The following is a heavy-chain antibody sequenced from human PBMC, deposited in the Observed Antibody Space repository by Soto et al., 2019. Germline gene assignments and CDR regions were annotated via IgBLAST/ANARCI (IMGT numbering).Heavy chain of an antibody. CDR2: INHSGCT. CDR1: GGSFSGYY. J-gene: IGHJ6*02. D-gene: IGHD3-22*01. Sequence: QGQLQQWGAGLLKPSETLSLTCAVYGGSFSGYYWSWIRQPPGKGQEWIGEINHSGCTHYNPSLKSRVTISVETSKNQFSPKLSSVTAADAAEYYCARAGYYDSSGYYRPYYYYGMDVWGQGTTVTVSS. V-gene: IGHV4-34*01. CDR3: ARAGYYDSSGYYRPYYYYGMDV.